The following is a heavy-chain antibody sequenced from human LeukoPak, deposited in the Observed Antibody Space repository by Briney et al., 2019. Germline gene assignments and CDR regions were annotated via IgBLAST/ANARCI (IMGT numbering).Heavy chain of an antibody. CDR1: GESLSKFD. V-gene: IGHV4-34*01. CDR2: INHRGST. CDR3: ACSVGSTDN. D-gene: IGHD1-26*01. Sequence: PSETLSLTCAVYGESLSKFDWTWIRQSPGKGLEWIGEINHRGSTNLNPSLKSRVTLSVDTSKHQFSLKLTSMTAADAAVYYCACSVGSTDNWGQGTLVTVSS. J-gene: IGHJ4*02.